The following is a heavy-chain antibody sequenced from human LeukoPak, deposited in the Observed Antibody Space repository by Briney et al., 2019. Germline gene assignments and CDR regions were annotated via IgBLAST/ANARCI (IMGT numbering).Heavy chain of an antibody. CDR2: TSGSGGST. J-gene: IGHJ4*02. Sequence: GGSLRLSCAASGFTFSSCAMTWVRQAPGKGLEWVSATSGSGGSTYYADSVKGRFTISRDNSKNTLFLQMNSLRADDTAVYYCAKGPPYGVVAGHYYYFDYWGQGTLLTVSS. CDR1: GFTFSSCA. V-gene: IGHV3-23*01. CDR3: AKGPPYGVVAGHYYYFDY. D-gene: IGHD3-9*01.